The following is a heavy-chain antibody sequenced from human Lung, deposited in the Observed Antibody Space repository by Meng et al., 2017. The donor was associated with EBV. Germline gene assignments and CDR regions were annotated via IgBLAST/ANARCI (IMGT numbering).Heavy chain of an antibody. D-gene: IGHD4-17*01. V-gene: IGHV3-53*01. CDR3: ARDGDYIPFEN. J-gene: IGHJ4*02. CDR1: GFTVSTNY. CDR2: IYSGGST. Sequence: EGQLVGSGGGLIQPGGSLRLSCAASGFTVSTNYMTWVRQAPGKGLEWLSVIYSGGSTQYAESVKGRFTISKDNSKNTLYLQMNNLRAEDTAVYYCARDGDYIPFENWGQGTLVTVSS.